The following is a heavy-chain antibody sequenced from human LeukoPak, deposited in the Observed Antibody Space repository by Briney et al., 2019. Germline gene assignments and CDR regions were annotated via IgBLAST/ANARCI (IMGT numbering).Heavy chain of an antibody. D-gene: IGHD4-11*01. V-gene: IGHV4-59*01. J-gene: IGHJ4*02. CDR2: IYYSGST. Sequence: SETLSLTCTVSGGSISSYYWSWIRQPPGKGLEWIGYIYYSGSTNYNPSLKSRVTISVDTSKNQFSLKLSSVIAADTAVYYCARVDYSNYYFDYWGQGTLVTVSS. CDR3: ARVDYSNYYFDY. CDR1: GGSISSYY.